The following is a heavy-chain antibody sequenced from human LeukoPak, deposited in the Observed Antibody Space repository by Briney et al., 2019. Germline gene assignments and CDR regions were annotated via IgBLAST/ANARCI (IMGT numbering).Heavy chain of an antibody. CDR1: GYSFPSYW. V-gene: IGHV5-51*01. CDR3: ARQTAMGRSGDY. D-gene: IGHD5-18*01. J-gene: IGHJ4*02. CDR2: IDPSDSDT. Sequence: GGSLKISCQASGYSFPSYWIGWVRQMPGKGLEWMGIIDPSDSDTRYTPSFQGQVTISADKSLSTAHLQWNSLKASDAAMYYCARQTAMGRSGDYWGQGTLVTVSS.